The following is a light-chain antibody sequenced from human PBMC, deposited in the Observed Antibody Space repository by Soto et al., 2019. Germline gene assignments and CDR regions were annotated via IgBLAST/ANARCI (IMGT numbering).Light chain of an antibody. CDR3: QQSYSTWT. J-gene: IGKJ1*01. CDR2: AAS. CDR1: QGSRND. V-gene: IGKV1-39*01. Sequence: DIQMTQSNSSLSACVANRVTVTCRASQGSRNDLGWYQQKPGKAPKLLIYAASSLQSGVPSRFSGSGSGTDFTLTISSLQPEDFATYYCQQSYSTWTCGQGTKVDI.